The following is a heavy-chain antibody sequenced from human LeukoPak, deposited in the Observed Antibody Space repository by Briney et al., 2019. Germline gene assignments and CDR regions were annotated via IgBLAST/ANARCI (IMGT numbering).Heavy chain of an antibody. CDR3: ARGEDYFDY. CDR1: GGSISSYY. J-gene: IGHJ4*02. CDR2: IYYSGGT. Sequence: SETLSLTCTVSGGSISSYYWSWIRQPPGKGLEWIGYIYYSGGTNYNPSLKSRVTISVDTSKNQFSLKLSSVTAADTAVYYCARGEDYFDYWGQGTLVTVSS. V-gene: IGHV4-59*01. D-gene: IGHD1-26*01.